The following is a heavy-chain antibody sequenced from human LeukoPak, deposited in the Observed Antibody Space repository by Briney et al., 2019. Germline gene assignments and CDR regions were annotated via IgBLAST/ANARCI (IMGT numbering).Heavy chain of an antibody. J-gene: IGHJ4*02. D-gene: IGHD6-6*01. CDR3: AKDLNGRYSSSPGGLIDY. Sequence: GGSLRLSCAASGIIITSYWMSWVRQTPGKGLEWVANIKQDGSEKNYVDSVKGRFTISRDNSKNTLYLQMNSLRAENTAVYYCAKDLNGRYSSSPGGLIDYWGQGTLVTVSS. CDR2: IKQDGSEK. CDR1: GIIITSYW. V-gene: IGHV3-7*03.